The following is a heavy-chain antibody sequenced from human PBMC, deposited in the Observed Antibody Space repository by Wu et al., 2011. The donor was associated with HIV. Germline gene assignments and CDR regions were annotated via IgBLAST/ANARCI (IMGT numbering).Heavy chain of an antibody. CDR3: ARGMGPTAAMENYFDS. V-gene: IGHV1-69*16. CDR2: IIP. Sequence: QVHLVQSGPEVRSLDPPSKVSCEASGDTFSIYSVNWLRQAPGKAFEWMGGIIPNYSQKFQGRVTISTDESIHTAFLEMTGLTSDDTAIYYCARGMGPTAAMENYFDSWGQGTRVTVSS. D-gene: IGHD2-2*01. CDR1: GDTFSIYS. J-gene: IGHJ4*02.